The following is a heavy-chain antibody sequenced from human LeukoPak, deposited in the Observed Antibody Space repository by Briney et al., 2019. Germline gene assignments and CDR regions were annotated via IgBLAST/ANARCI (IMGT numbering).Heavy chain of an antibody. Sequence: SETLSLTCTVSGGSISSYYWSWIRQPPGKGLEWIGYIYYSGSTNYNPSLKSRVTISVDTSKNQFSLKPSSVTAADTAVYYCARGVQQQLIYYFDYWGQGTLVTVSS. CDR1: GGSISSYY. CDR2: IYYSGST. V-gene: IGHV4-59*08. D-gene: IGHD6-13*01. CDR3: ARGVQQQLIYYFDY. J-gene: IGHJ4*02.